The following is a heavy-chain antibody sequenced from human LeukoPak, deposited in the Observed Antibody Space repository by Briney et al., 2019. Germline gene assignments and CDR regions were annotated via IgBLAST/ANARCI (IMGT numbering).Heavy chain of an antibody. Sequence: XSXXXXXPGXGLEWGSVIYSGGSTYYADSVKGRFTISRDNSKNALYLQMNSLRAEDTAVYYCARVSEGYSYGLDYWGQGTLVTVSS. D-gene: IGHD5-18*01. J-gene: IGHJ4*02. CDR2: IYSGGST. CDR3: ARVSEGYSYGLDY. V-gene: IGHV3-66*01.